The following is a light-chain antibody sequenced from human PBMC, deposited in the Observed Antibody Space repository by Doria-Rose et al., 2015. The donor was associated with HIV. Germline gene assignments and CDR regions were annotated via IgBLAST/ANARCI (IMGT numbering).Light chain of an antibody. Sequence: PSVSVAPGQTARIPCGGDNLEAYGVNWYRRRPGHAPMLVVHDDRSRSSGIPERFSGSNSGNTATLTISRAETRDEADYYCQVWDRSSDHVVFGGGTKLTVL. J-gene: IGLJ2*01. CDR2: DDR. V-gene: IGLV3-21*02. CDR3: QVWDRSSDHVV. CDR1: NLEAYG.